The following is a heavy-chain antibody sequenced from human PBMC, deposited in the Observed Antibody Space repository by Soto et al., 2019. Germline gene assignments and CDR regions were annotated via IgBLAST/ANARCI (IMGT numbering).Heavy chain of an antibody. CDR3: ARECLICIGEIILNSHYYAFDV. V-gene: IGHV3-48*02. CDR1: GFTFSNYN. Sequence: GGSLRLSCAASGFTFSNYNMNWVRQAPGKGLEWIAYISSSTGTIYYADSAKGRFTISRDNAKNSLYLQMSRLRDEDTAVYYCARECLICIGEIILNSHYYAFDVWGQGTTVTVSS. D-gene: IGHD3-10*01. CDR2: ISSSTGTI. J-gene: IGHJ6*02.